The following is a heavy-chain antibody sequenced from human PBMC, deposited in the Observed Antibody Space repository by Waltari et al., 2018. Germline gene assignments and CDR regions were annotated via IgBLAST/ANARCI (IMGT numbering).Heavy chain of an antibody. V-gene: IGHV1-2*02. J-gene: IGHJ4*02. CDR2: INSNTGDS. CDR1: GYTFTPYY. Sequence: QVQLVQSGPEVKQHGYSVRVSCKTSGYTFTPYYRHWVRQAPGQGLEWMAWINSNTGDSQSAQTFQGRVTVTKDTSLTTVYLELSGLRSDDTALYYCARETLPGNKIIDYWGQGTLVTVSS. CDR3: ARETLPGNKIIDY. D-gene: IGHD1-1*01.